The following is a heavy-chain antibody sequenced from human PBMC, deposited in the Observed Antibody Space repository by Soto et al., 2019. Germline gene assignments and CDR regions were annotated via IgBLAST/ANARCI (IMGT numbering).Heavy chain of an antibody. V-gene: IGHV1-69*12. Sequence: QVQLVQSGAEVKKPGSSVKVSCKASGGTFSSYAISWVRQAPGQGLEWMGGIIPIFGTANYAQKFQGRVTITGDESTSTDYMELSRLRSEDTAVYYCARSVVVVAATYYYYCGMDVWGQGTTVTVSS. CDR3: ARSVVVVAATYYYYCGMDV. D-gene: IGHD2-15*01. J-gene: IGHJ6*02. CDR2: IIPIFGTA. CDR1: GGTFSSYA.